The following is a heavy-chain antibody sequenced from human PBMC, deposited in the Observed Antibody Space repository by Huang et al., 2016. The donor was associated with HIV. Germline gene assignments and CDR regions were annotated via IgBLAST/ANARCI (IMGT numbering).Heavy chain of an antibody. CDR3: AREIMISFGGPFDP. D-gene: IGHD3-16*01. V-gene: IGHV4-34*01. Sequence: QVQLHQWGAGLLKPSETLSLTCAVYGGSFSSYDWNWIRQSPGKGLEWIGQINHRGTTTYNPSLKSRVTMSVDTSKKQFSLKLNAVTAADTAVYYCAREIMISFGGPFDPWGQGTLVTVSS. CDR2: INHRGTT. J-gene: IGHJ5*02. CDR1: GGSFSSYD.